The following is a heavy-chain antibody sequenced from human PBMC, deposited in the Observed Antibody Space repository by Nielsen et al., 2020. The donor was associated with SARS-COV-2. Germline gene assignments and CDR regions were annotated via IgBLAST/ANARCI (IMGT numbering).Heavy chain of an antibody. J-gene: IGHJ3*02. Sequence: SETLSLTCTVSGGSISSSSYYWGWIRQPPGKGLEWIGEINHSGSTNYNPSLKSRVTISVDTSKNQFSLKLSSVTAADTAVYYCARVWSGWYRSAFDIWGQGTMVTVSS. CDR2: INHSGST. CDR1: GGSISSSSYY. V-gene: IGHV4-39*07. D-gene: IGHD6-19*01. CDR3: ARVWSGWYRSAFDI.